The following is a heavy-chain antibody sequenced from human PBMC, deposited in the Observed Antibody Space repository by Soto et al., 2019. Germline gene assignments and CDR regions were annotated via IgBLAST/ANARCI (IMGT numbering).Heavy chain of an antibody. Sequence: PGLCRRLSGSASRFTFTRYSMNWARQAPRKGLEWVSSISSTTNYIYYGDSMKGRFTISRDSAKNSLYLEMNSLRAEDTAVYYCARESEDLTSNFDYWGQGTLVTVSS. V-gene: IGHV3-21*06. CDR2: ISSTTNYI. CDR3: ARESEDLTSNFDY. J-gene: IGHJ4*02. CDR1: RFTFTRYS.